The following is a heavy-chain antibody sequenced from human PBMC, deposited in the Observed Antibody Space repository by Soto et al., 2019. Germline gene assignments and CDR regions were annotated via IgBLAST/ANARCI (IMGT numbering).Heavy chain of an antibody. CDR2: IDPSDSYT. CDR3: ARQAIFGGVIIAFEI. V-gene: IGHV5-10-1*01. CDR1: GYSFSSYW. Sequence: GESLKISCKCSGYSFSSYWITWVRQMPGKGLEWMGRIDPSDSYTNYSPSFQGHVTISADKSISTAYLQWSSLKASDTAMYYCARQAIFGGVIIAFEIWGQGTMVTVSS. D-gene: IGHD3-3*01. J-gene: IGHJ3*02.